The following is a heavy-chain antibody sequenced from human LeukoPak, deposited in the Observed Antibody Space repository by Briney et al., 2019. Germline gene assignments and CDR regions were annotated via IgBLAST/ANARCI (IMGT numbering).Heavy chain of an antibody. CDR2: IYYSGST. CDR1: GGSISSSSYY. Sequence: SETLSLTCTVSGGSISSSSYYWGWIRQPPGKGLEWIGSIYYSGSTYYNPSLKSRVTISVDTSKNQFSLKLSSVTAADTAVYYCARSAGGPNSSGLFYYYYMDVWGKGTTVTVSS. CDR3: ARSAGGPNSSGLFYYYYMDV. V-gene: IGHV4-39*01. D-gene: IGHD3-22*01. J-gene: IGHJ6*03.